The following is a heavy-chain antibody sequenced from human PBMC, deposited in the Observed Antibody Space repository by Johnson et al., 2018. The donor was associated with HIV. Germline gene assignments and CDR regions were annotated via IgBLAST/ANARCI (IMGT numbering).Heavy chain of an antibody. V-gene: IGHV3-30*18. CDR3: AKSTQASIVRESGPYGAFDI. J-gene: IGHJ3*02. D-gene: IGHD3-10*01. CDR1: GFTFSSYG. CDR2: ISFDGNLK. Sequence: QVQLVESGGGVVQPGRSLRLSCAASGFTFSSYGMHWVRQAPGKGLDWVAVISFDGNLKNYADSVKGRFTISRDNAKNSLYLQMNSLRAEDTALYYCAKSTQASIVRESGPYGAFDIWGQGTMVTVSS.